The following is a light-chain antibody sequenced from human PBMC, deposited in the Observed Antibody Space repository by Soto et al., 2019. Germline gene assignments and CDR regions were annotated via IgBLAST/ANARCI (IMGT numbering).Light chain of an antibody. CDR1: SSDIGGYNY. J-gene: IGLJ2*01. V-gene: IGLV2-14*03. CDR2: DVS. Sequence: QSVLTQPASVSGSPGQSITISCTGASSDIGGYNYVSWYQQHPGKAPKLMIYDVSNRPSGVSNRFSGSKSGNTASLTISGLQAEDEADYYCSSYTTSSILHVVFGGGTKLTVL. CDR3: SSYTTSSILHVV.